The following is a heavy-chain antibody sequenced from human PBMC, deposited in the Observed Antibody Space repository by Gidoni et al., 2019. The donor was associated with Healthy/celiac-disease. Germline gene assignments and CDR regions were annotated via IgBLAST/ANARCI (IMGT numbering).Heavy chain of an antibody. V-gene: IGHV4-39*01. CDR3: ARRITMIVAYGQIDY. CDR1: ACSISSSSYY. Sequence: QLQLQESGPGLVQPSETLSLTCTLSACSISSSSYYWGWIRQPPGKGLEWIGSIYYSGSTYYNPSLKSRVTISVDTSKNQFSLKLSSVTAADTAVYYCARRITMIVAYGQIDYWGQGTLVTVSS. J-gene: IGHJ4*02. D-gene: IGHD3-22*01. CDR2: IYYSGST.